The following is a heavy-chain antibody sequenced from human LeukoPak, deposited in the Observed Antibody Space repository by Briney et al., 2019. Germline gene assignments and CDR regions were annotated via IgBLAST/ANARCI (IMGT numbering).Heavy chain of an antibody. J-gene: IGHJ4*02. V-gene: IGHV3-30*01. CDR2: ISYDGSNK. CDR3: ARGKYSYGFDY. Sequence: GGSLRLSCAASGFTFSSYAMHWVRQAPGKGLEWVAVISYDGSNKYYADSVKGRFTISRDNSKNTLYLQMNSLRAEDTAVYYCARGKYSYGFDYWGRGTLVTVSS. CDR1: GFTFSSYA. D-gene: IGHD5-18*01.